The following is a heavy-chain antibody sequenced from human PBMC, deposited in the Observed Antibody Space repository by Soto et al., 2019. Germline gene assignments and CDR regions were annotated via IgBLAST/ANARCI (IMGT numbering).Heavy chain of an antibody. J-gene: IGHJ4*02. CDR2: INHSGST. Sequence: SETLSLTCAVYGGSFSGYYWSCIRQPPGKGLEWIGEINHSGSTNYNPSLKSRVTISVDTSKNQFSLKLSSVTAADTAVYYCARAAHYYYYGSGSYTFDYWGQGTLVTVSS. CDR3: ARAAHYYYYGSGSYTFDY. D-gene: IGHD3-10*01. CDR1: GGSFSGYY. V-gene: IGHV4-34*01.